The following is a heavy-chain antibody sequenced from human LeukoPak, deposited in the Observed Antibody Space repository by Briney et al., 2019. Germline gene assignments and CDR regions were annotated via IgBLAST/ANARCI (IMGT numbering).Heavy chain of an antibody. Sequence: SETLSLTCTVSGGSISSSSYYWAWIRQPPGKGLEWIGSIYYSGNTYYKSSLKSRVTISEDTSKNQFSLKLRSVTAADTAVYYCARGPRFGELLWHWFDPWGQGTLVTVSS. CDR2: IYYSGNT. V-gene: IGHV4-39*07. J-gene: IGHJ5*02. D-gene: IGHD3-10*01. CDR3: ARGPRFGELLWHWFDP. CDR1: GGSISSSSYY.